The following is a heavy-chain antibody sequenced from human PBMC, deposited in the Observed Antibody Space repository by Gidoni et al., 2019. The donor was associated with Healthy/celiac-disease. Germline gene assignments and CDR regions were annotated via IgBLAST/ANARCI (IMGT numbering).Heavy chain of an antibody. V-gene: IGHV3-21*01. J-gene: IGHJ1*01. D-gene: IGHD6-13*01. Sequence: SVKGRFTISRDNAKNSLYLQMNSLRAEDTAVYYCARIGAYRIAAAGTPKGEHWGQGTLVTVSS. CDR3: ARIGAYRIAAAGTPKGEH.